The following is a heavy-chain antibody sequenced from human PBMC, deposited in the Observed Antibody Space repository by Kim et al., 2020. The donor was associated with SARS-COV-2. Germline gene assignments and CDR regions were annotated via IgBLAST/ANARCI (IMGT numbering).Heavy chain of an antibody. Sequence: SETLSLTCAVYGGSFSDYNWSWIRRPPGKGLEWIGEINHSGSTNVSPSLKSQITISVDTSKSQFSLTLKSMTATDTAVYYCARGRAGVVPAPVLGLGPFYDYYAMDVWGRGTPVAVSS. D-gene: IGHD2-2*01. CDR1: GGSFSDYN. CDR3: ARGRAGVVPAPVLGLGPFYDYYAMDV. J-gene: IGHJ6*02. V-gene: IGHV4-34*01. CDR2: INHSGST.